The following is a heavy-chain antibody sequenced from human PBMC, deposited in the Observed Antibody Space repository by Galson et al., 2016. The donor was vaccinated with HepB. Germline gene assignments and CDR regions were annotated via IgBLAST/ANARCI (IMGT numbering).Heavy chain of an antibody. CDR1: GFTFSTYS. CDR2: INTRSDYI. Sequence: SLRLSCAASGFTFSTYSMNWVRQAPGKGLEWVSSINTRSDYIFYAESVKGRFTISRDNAKDSLYLQMNSLRDEDTAVYYCVRVSVTGEKVFDIWGQGTRVTVSS. D-gene: IGHD2-21*02. CDR3: VRVSVTGEKVFDI. V-gene: IGHV3-21*01. J-gene: IGHJ3*02.